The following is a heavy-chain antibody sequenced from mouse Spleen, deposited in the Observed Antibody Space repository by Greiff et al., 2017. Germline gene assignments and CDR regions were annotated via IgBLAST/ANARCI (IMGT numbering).Heavy chain of an antibody. J-gene: IGHJ2*01. CDR2: ISSGGGNT. V-gene: IGHV5-9*04. D-gene: IGHD2-4*01. CDR3: ARRGITPYYFGY. Sequence: EVKLVESGGGLVKLGGSLKLSCAASGFTFSSYAMSWVRQTPEKRLEWVATISSGGGNTYYPDSVKGRFTISRDNAKNTLYLQMSSLKSEDTAMYYCARRGITPYYFGYWGQGTTLTVSS. CDR1: GFTFSSYA.